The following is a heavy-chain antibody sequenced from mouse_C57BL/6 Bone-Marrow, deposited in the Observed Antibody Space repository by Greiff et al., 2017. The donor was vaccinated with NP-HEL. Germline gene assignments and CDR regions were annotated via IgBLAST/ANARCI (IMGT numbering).Heavy chain of an antibody. CDR1: GFTSSSYG. J-gene: IGHJ2*01. D-gene: IGHD2-1*01. V-gene: IGHV5-6*01. CDR3: ARQRDYGNILFDY. Sequence: EVKLQESGGDLVKPGGSLKLSCAASGFTSSSYGMSWVRQTPDKRLEWVATISSGGSYTYYPDSVKGRFTISRDNAKNTLYLQMSSLKSEDTAMYYCARQRDYGNILFDYWGQGTTLTVSS. CDR2: ISSGGSYT.